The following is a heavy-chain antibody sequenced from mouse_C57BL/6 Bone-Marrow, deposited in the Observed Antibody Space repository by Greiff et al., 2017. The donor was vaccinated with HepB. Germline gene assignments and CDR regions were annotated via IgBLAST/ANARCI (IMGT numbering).Heavy chain of an antibody. Sequence: VQLQQSGAELVKPGASVKISCKASGYAFSSYWMNWVKQRPGKGLEWIGQIYPGDGDTNYNGKFKGKATLTADKSPSKAYMQLSSLTSEDSAVYFCARALICDWYFDVWGTGTTVTVSS. CDR3: ARALICDWYFDV. J-gene: IGHJ1*03. CDR2: IYPGDGDT. V-gene: IGHV1-80*01. CDR1: GYAFSSYW.